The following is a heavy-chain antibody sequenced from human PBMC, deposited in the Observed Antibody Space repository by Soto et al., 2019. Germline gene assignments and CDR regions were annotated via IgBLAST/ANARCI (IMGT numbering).Heavy chain of an antibody. J-gene: IGHJ4*02. CDR1: GGSISSGDYY. V-gene: IGHV4-30-4*01. Sequence: SETLSPTCTVSGGSISSGDYYWNWIRQPPGKGLEWIGYIYYSGSTYYNVSLKSRVTISVDTSKNQFSLKLSSVTAADTAVYYCARDRNSVDYWGQGTLVTVSS. CDR3: ARDRNSVDY. D-gene: IGHD1-26*01. CDR2: IYYSGST.